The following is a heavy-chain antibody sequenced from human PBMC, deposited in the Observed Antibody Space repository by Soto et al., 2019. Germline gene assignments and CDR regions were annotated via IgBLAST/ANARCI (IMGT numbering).Heavy chain of an antibody. CDR2: ISGSGGST. J-gene: IGHJ4*02. V-gene: IGHV3-23*01. D-gene: IGHD4-17*01. CDR1: RFIFSSYA. Sequence: PSGSLRLCCAASRFIFSSYAMSWVRQAPGKGLEWVSAISGSGGSTYYADSVKGRFTISRDNSKNTLYLQMNSLRAEDTAVYYCAMDGFYGDSIHFDYWGQGTLVTVSS. CDR3: AMDGFYGDSIHFDY.